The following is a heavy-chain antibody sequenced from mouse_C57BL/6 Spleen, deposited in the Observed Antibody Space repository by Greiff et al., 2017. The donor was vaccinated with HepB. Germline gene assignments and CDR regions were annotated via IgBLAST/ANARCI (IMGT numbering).Heavy chain of an antibody. J-gene: IGHJ3*01. CDR2: IYPGGGYT. CDR1: GYTFTNYW. Sequence: QVQLKQSGAELVRPGTSVKMSCKASGYTFTNYWIGWVKQRPGHGLEWIGDIYPGGGYTNYNEKFKGKATLTADKSSSTSYMQFSSLTSEDSAIFYCARSDDDYAFAYWGQGTLVTVSA. CDR3: ARSDDDYAFAY. V-gene: IGHV1-63*01. D-gene: IGHD2-4*01.